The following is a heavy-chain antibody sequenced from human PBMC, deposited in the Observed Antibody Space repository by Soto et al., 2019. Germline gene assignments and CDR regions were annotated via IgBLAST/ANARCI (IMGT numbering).Heavy chain of an antibody. CDR3: VSLWSVTGSRDY. Sequence: EVQLVESGGGLVQPGGSLRLSCAVSGLTFSDHYMGWVRQAPGKGLDWVGRIRDRVHSYSTEYAASVKGRFTISRDDSRNSLYLQMNSQKMEDTAVFCWVSLWSVTGSRDYWGLGTLVTVSS. J-gene: IGHJ4*02. V-gene: IGHV3-72*01. CDR2: IRDRVHSYST. D-gene: IGHD1-20*01. CDR1: GLTFSDHY.